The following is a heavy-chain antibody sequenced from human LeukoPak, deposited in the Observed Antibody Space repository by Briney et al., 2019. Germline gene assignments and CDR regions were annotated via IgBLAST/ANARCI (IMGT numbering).Heavy chain of an antibody. V-gene: IGHV3-11*04. CDR2: ISSSGSTI. CDR3: ARDENTPLGYYYDSSGLTDDAFDI. CDR1: GFTFSDYY. D-gene: IGHD3-22*01. J-gene: IGHJ3*02. Sequence: GGSLRLSCAASGFTFSDYYMSWIRQAPGKGLEWVSYISSSGSTIYYADSVKGRFTISRDNAKNSLYLQMNSLRAEDTAVYYCARDENTPLGYYYDSSGLTDDAFDIWGQGTMVTVSS.